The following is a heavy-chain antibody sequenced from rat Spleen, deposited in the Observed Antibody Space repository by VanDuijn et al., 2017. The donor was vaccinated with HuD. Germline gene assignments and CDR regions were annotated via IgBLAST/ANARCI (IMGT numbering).Heavy chain of an antibody. V-gene: IGHV2-13*01. CDR1: GFSLSNYG. CDR3: TRDPPGSSGVMDA. D-gene: IGHD5-1*01. CDR2: IWGDGNS. J-gene: IGHJ4*01. Sequence: QVLLQESGPGLVQPSQTLSLTCTVSGFSLSNYGVIWVRQPPGKGLDWMGVIWGDGNSNYNSALKSRLSISRDTSKSQVFLKMSSLQTDDTGTYYCTRDPPGSSGVMDAWGQGASVTVSS.